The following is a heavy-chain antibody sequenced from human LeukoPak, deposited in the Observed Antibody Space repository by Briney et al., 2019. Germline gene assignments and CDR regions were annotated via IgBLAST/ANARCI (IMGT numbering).Heavy chain of an antibody. J-gene: IGHJ5*02. D-gene: IGHD3-10*01. Sequence: PSETLSLTCAVYGGSFSGYYWSWIRQPPGKGLEWIGYIYYSGSTNYNPSLKSRVTISVDTSKNQFSLKLSSVTAADTAVYYCARVINRITPFDPWGQGTLVTVSS. CDR3: ARVINRITPFDP. V-gene: IGHV4-59*01. CDR2: IYYSGST. CDR1: GGSFSGYY.